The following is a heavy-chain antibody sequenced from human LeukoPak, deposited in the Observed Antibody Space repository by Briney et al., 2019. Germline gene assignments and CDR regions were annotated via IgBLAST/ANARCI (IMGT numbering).Heavy chain of an antibody. CDR3: AREYNWNFEYFDY. Sequence: GGSLRLSCAASGFTFSNYWMHWVRQAPGKGLVWVSRIDNGGSDTRHADSVKGRFTISRDNSKNTLYLQMNSLRAEDTAVYYCAREYNWNFEYFDYWGQGTLVTVSS. J-gene: IGHJ4*02. V-gene: IGHV3-74*01. D-gene: IGHD1-7*01. CDR1: GFTFSNYW. CDR2: IDNGGSDT.